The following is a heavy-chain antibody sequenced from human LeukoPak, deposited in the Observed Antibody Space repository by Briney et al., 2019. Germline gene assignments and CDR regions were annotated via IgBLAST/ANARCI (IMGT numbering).Heavy chain of an antibody. J-gene: IGHJ4*02. CDR2: ITSDGSNI. CDR1: GFTFSNFW. Sequence: GGSPRLSCAASGFTFSNFWLHWVRQAPGKGLEWVSRITSDGSNINYADSVQGRFTISRDNAKNTLYLQMNSLGAEDTAVYYCARGGHSSFDYWGQGALVTVSS. V-gene: IGHV3-74*01. CDR3: ARGGHSSFDY. D-gene: IGHD3-16*01.